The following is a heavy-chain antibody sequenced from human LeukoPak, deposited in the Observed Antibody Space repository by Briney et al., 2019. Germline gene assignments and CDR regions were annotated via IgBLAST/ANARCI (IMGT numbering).Heavy chain of an antibody. CDR2: ISYDGSNK. CDR1: GFTFSSYA. V-gene: IGHV3-30-3*02. Sequence: GGSLRLSCAASGFTFSSYAMHWVRQAPGKGLEWVAVISYDGSNKYYADSVKGRFTISRDNSKNTLYLQMNSLRAEDTAVYYCAKMCSSTSCPRSSSDPNLWGQGTLVTVSS. J-gene: IGHJ4*02. D-gene: IGHD2-2*01. CDR3: AKMCSSTSCPRSSSDPNL.